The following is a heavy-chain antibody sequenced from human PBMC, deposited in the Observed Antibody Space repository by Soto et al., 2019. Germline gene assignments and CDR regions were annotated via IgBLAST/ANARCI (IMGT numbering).Heavy chain of an antibody. D-gene: IGHD3-3*01. J-gene: IGHJ6*02. CDR1: GGSISSGGYY. Sequence: LSLTCTVSGGSISSGGYYWSWIRQHPGKGLEWIGYIYYSGSTYYNPSLKSRVTISVDTSKNQFSLKLSSVTAADTAVYYCARAGSYYDFWSGYPRAPHYYYYGMDVWGQGTTVTVSS. CDR3: ARAGSYYDFWSGYPRAPHYYYYGMDV. V-gene: IGHV4-31*03. CDR2: IYYSGST.